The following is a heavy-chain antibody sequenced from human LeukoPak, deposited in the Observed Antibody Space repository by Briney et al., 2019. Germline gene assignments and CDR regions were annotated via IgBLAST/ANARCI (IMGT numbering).Heavy chain of an antibody. CDR3: ARHGPPYYAPFRP. V-gene: IGHV4-59*08. D-gene: IGHD3-3*01. Sequence: PSETLSLTCTVSGGSISSYYWSWIRQPPGKGLEWIGYIYYSGSTNYNPSLKGRLTISVDTSKNQFSLMLSSVTAADTAVYYCARHGPPYYAPFRPWGQGTLVTVSS. J-gene: IGHJ5*02. CDR1: GGSISSYY. CDR2: IYYSGST.